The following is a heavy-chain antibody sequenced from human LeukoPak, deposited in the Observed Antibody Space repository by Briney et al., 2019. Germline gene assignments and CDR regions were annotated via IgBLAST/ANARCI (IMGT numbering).Heavy chain of an antibody. J-gene: IGHJ5*02. Sequence: SETLSLTCAVYGGSFSGYYWSWIRQPPGKGLEWIGEINHSGSTNYNPSLKSRVTISVDTSKNQFSLKLSSVTAADTAVYYCARDRYYCRSTSCCRRNWFDPWGQGTLVTVSS. D-gene: IGHD2-2*01. CDR3: ARDRYYCRSTSCCRRNWFDP. V-gene: IGHV4-34*01. CDR1: GGSFSGYY. CDR2: INHSGST.